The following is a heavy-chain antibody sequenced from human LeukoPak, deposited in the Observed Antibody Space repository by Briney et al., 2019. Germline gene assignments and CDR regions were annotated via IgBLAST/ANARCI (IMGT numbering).Heavy chain of an antibody. CDR2: MYYSWST. J-gene: IGHJ2*01. CDR1: GGSISSGGYY. V-gene: IGHV4-31*03. CDR3: ARAEARHCGGDCYSYYWYFDL. Sequence: SETLSLTCTVSGGSISSGGYYWSWIRQHPGKGLEWIGYMYYSWSTYYNPSLKSRVTISVDTTKNQFSLMVSDVTTAESAEYYCARAEARHCGGDCYSYYWYFDLWGRGTLVTVSS. D-gene: IGHD2-21*02.